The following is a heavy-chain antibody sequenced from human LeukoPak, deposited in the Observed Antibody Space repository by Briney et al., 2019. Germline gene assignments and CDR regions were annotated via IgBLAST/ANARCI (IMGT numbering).Heavy chain of an antibody. CDR3: ARGGGLLEAFDI. Sequence: SETLSLTCTVSGGSISSSNYYWGCIRQPPGKGLAWIGSIYFSGSTYYNPSLKSRVTISVDRSKNQFSLKLSSVTAADTAVYYCARGGGLLEAFDIWGQGTMVTVSS. CDR1: GGSISSSNYY. D-gene: IGHD5-18*01. CDR2: IYFSGST. J-gene: IGHJ3*02. V-gene: IGHV4-39*07.